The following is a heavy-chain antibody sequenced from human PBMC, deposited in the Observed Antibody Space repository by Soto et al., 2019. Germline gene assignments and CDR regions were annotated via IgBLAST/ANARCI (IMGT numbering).Heavy chain of an antibody. CDR2: ISDSGGST. J-gene: IGHJ4*02. V-gene: IGHV3-23*01. CDR3: AKDRKVRGIDY. D-gene: IGHD3-10*01. Sequence: EVQLLVSGGGLVQPGGSLRLSCAASGFTFSGYAMSWVRQTPEKGLEWVSTISDSGGSTYFADSVKGRFTISRDNSKNTLYLEMNSLRAEDTAIYYCAKDRKVRGIDYWGQGTLVTVSS. CDR1: GFTFSGYA.